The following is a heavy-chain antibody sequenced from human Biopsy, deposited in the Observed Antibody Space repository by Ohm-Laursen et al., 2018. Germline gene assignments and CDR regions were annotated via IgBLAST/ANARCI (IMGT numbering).Heavy chain of an antibody. V-gene: IGHV4-59*01. Sequence: TLSLTCNVSGDSISIYYWSWIRQPPGKGLEWIGNFYYSGSTNYNPSLKSRITMSLDRSKSQVSLRMNSVTAADTAVYYCARARIKTSGVLIPETYYFDSWGQGTLVTVFS. D-gene: IGHD3-3*01. CDR1: GDSISIYY. CDR2: FYYSGST. J-gene: IGHJ4*02. CDR3: ARARIKTSGVLIPETYYFDS.